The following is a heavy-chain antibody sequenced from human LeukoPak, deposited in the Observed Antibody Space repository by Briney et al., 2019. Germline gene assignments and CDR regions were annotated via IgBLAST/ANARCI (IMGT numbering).Heavy chain of an antibody. Sequence: GGSLRLSCAASGFTFSSYSMNWVRQAPGKGLEWVSYISSSSSTIYCADSVKGRFTISRDNAKNSLYLQMNSLRAEDTAVYYCARAPLSGSYGSAFDIWGQGTMVTVSS. CDR3: ARAPLSGSYGSAFDI. CDR2: ISSSSSTI. V-gene: IGHV3-48*01. D-gene: IGHD1-26*01. J-gene: IGHJ3*02. CDR1: GFTFSSYS.